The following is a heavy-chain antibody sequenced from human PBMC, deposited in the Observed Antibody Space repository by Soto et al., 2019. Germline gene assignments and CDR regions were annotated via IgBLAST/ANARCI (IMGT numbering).Heavy chain of an antibody. CDR1: GYSFTSYW. Sequence: GESLKISYKGSGYSFTSYWIGWVRQMPGKGLEWRGIIYPGDSDPRYSPSFHGQVTISADKSTSTAYLQWSSLKASDTAMYYCARQLKHQSFDYWGQGTLVTVSS. J-gene: IGHJ4*02. V-gene: IGHV5-51*01. CDR3: ARQLKHQSFDY. CDR2: IYPGDSDP. D-gene: IGHD2-8*01.